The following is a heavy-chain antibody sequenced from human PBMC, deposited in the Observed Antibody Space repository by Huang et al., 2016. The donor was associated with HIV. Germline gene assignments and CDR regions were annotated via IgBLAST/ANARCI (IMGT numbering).Heavy chain of an antibody. CDR3: ARGPIRFLAWLLNFDY. CDR2: ISYDEDNK. Sequence: QILLIESGGGVVQPGRSLRLSCAASGFTFRSYGMHWVRQAPGKGLEWVAVISYDEDNKNYADSVRGRFTISRDNSKNTLYLQMNSLRIEDTAVYYCARGPIRFLAWLLNFDYWGQGALVTVSS. J-gene: IGHJ4*02. V-gene: IGHV3-30*03. CDR1: GFTFRSYG. D-gene: IGHD3-3*01.